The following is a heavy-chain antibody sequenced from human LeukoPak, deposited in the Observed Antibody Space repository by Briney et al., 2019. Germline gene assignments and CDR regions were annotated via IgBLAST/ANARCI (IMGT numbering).Heavy chain of an antibody. CDR3: ARSSLMVGATLFDY. V-gene: IGHV4-59*08. D-gene: IGHD1-26*01. Sequence: SETLSLTCTVSGGSISSYYWSWIRQPPGKGLEWIGYIYYSGSTNYTPSLKSRVTISVDTSKNQFSLKLSSVTAADTAVYYCARSSLMVGATLFDYWGQGTLVTVSS. CDR2: IYYSGST. CDR1: GGSISSYY. J-gene: IGHJ4*02.